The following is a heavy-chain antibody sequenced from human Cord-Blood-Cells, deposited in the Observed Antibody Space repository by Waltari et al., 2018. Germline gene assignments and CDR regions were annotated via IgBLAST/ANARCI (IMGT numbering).Heavy chain of an antibody. D-gene: IGHD1-20*01. CDR1: GDRVSSNSAG. V-gene: IGHV6-1*01. CDR2: TYYWSKWYN. J-gene: IGHJ4*02. CDR3: ARLQYNWNFDY. Sequence: QVQLQQAGPGLVQPSQTLPLTCAISGDRVSSNSAGWYSIRQSPSRGLEWLGRTYYWSKWYNDYAVSVKSRITINPDTSKNQFSLQLNSVTPEDTAVYYCARLQYNWNFDYWGQGTLVTVSS.